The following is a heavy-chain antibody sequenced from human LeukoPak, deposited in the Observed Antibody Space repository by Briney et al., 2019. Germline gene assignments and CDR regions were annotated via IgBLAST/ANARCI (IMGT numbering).Heavy chain of an antibody. V-gene: IGHV3-33*01. Sequence: GGSLRLSCAASGFTFSSYGMHWVRQAPGKALKPAAVIWHDGSNKYYADSLKGRFTISRDNSKNTLYLQMNSLRAEDTAVYYCARDSPRIAAAGPQGYGMDVWAKGPRSPSP. CDR3: ARDSPRIAAAGPQGYGMDV. CDR1: GFTFSSYG. D-gene: IGHD6-13*01. J-gene: IGHJ6*02. CDR2: IWHDGSNK.